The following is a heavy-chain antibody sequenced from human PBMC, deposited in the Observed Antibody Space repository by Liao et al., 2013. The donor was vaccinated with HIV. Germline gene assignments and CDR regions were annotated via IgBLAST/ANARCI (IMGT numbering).Heavy chain of an antibody. V-gene: IGHV4-61*10. CDR2: IYYTGTT. J-gene: IGHJ4*02. D-gene: IGHD6-13*01. CDR3: ARDPGYSSN. CDR1: GGSISSGSNY. Sequence: QVQLQESGPGLVKPSETLSLTCSVSGGSISSGSNYWSWIRQPAGKGLEWIGNIYYTGTTYYNPSLKSRVTISVDTSKNQFSLKLSSVTAADTALYYCARDPGYSSNWGQGTLVTVSS.